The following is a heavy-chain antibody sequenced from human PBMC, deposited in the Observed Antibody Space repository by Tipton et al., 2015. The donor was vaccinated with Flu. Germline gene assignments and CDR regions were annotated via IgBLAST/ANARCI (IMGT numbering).Heavy chain of an antibody. CDR3: ARLSYYDVDLKNFYFEY. V-gene: IGHV4-39*01. CDR1: SGSIRSTNYF. D-gene: IGHD3-10*02. J-gene: IGHJ4*02. Sequence: TLSLTCTVSSGSIRSTNYFCAWIRQPPGKGLEWIGGLYYSGSTYYNPSLKSRVATSVDTSTNQFSLKLSSVTAADTAVYYCARLSYYDVDLKNFYFEYWGQGALVTVSS. CDR2: LYYSGST.